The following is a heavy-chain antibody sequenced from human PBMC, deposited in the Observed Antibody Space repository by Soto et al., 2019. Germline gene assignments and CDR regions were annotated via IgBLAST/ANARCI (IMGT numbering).Heavy chain of an antibody. J-gene: IGHJ6*02. Sequence: GASVKVSCKASGGTFSSYAISWVRQAPGQGLEWMGGIIPIFGTANYAQKFQGRVTITADESTSTAYMELSSLRSEDTAVYYCARDVGEQLWLPLDYYYGMDVWGQGTTVTVSS. CDR2: IIPIFGTA. V-gene: IGHV1-69*13. CDR3: ARDVGEQLWLPLDYYYGMDV. CDR1: GGTFSSYA. D-gene: IGHD5-18*01.